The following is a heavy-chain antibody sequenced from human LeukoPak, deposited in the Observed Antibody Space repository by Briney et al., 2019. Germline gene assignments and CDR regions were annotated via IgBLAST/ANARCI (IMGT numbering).Heavy chain of an antibody. Sequence: GGSLRLSCAASGFTFSSYEMNWVRQAPGKGLEWVSYISSSGSTIYYADSVKGRFTISRDNAKNSPYLQMNSLRAEDTAVYYCARGGPYYYDSSGYYPFDYWGQGTLVTVSS. CDR1: GFTFSSYE. J-gene: IGHJ4*02. CDR3: ARGGPYYYDSSGYYPFDY. D-gene: IGHD3-22*01. V-gene: IGHV3-48*03. CDR2: ISSSGSTI.